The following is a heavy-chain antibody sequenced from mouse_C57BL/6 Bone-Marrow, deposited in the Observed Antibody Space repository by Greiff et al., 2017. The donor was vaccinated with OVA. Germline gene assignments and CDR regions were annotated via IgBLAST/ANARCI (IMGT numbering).Heavy chain of an antibody. CDR3: ARLPYYYGSSFWYFDV. D-gene: IGHD1-1*01. CDR2: ISSGGSYT. V-gene: IGHV5-6*01. CDR1: GFTFSSYG. Sequence: EVKLVESGGDLVKPGGSLKLSCAASGFTFSSYGMSWVRQTPDKRLEWVATISSGGSYTYYPDSVKGRFTISRDNAKNTLYLQMSSLKSEDTAMYYCARLPYYYGSSFWYFDVWGTGTTVTVSS. J-gene: IGHJ1*03.